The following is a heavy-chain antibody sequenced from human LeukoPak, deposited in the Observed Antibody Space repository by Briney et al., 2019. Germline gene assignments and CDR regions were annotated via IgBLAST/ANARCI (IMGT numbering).Heavy chain of an antibody. Sequence: ASVKVSCKASGCTFTGYYMHWVRQAPGQGLEWMGWINPNSGGTNYAQKFQGRVTMTRDTSISTAYMELSRLRSDDTAVYYCARVGGIAVAGDFDYWGQGTLVTVSS. V-gene: IGHV1-2*02. CDR2: INPNSGGT. CDR3: ARVGGIAVAGDFDY. J-gene: IGHJ4*02. CDR1: GCTFTGYY. D-gene: IGHD6-19*01.